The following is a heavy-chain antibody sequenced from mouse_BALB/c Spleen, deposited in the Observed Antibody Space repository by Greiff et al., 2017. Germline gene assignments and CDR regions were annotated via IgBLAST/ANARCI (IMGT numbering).Heavy chain of an antibody. D-gene: IGHD4-1*01. Sequence: EVQLQQSGPELVKPGASVKIPCKASGYTFTDYNMDWVKQSHGKSLEWIGDINPNNGGTIYNQKFKGKATLTVDKSSSTAYMELRSLTSEDTAVYYCARGDTHLTGTAMDYWGQGTSVTVSS. CDR1: GYTFTDYN. J-gene: IGHJ4*01. CDR3: ARGDTHLTGTAMDY. CDR2: INPNNGGT. V-gene: IGHV1-18*01.